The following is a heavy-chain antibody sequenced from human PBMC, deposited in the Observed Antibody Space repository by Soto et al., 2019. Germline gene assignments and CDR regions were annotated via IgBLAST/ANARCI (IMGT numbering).Heavy chain of an antibody. J-gene: IGHJ4*02. Sequence: WTWILQHPEKGLEWIGDIYYSGRTSYKPPLKSRLTISVDTSKNQFFLKLSSLTAADTAVYYCARDLHQNDSRRGLEYWCPGNMVTVSS. V-gene: IGHV4-31*02. D-gene: IGHD1-1*01. CDR3: ARDLHQNDSRRGLEY. CDR2: IYYSGRT.